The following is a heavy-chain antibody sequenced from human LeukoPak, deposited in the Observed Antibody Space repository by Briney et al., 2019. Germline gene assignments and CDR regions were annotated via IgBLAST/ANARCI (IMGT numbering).Heavy chain of an antibody. CDR2: INHSGST. D-gene: IGHD5/OR15-5a*01. J-gene: IGHJ4*02. CDR1: GGSISGYY. V-gene: IGHV4-34*01. CDR3: ARVAHDLYPYYFDY. Sequence: PSETLSLTCAVYGGSISGYYWSWIRQPPGKGLEWIGEINHSGSTNYSPSLKNRVTISVDTSKNQFSLKLSSVTAADTAVYYCARVAHDLYPYYFDYWGQGTLVTVSS.